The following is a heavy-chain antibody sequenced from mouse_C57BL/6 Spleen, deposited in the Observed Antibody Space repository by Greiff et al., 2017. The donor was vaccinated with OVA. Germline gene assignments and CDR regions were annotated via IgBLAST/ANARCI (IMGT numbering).Heavy chain of an antibody. J-gene: IGHJ2*01. CDR2: IDPETGGT. D-gene: IGHD1-1*01. Sequence: QVQLKQSGAELVRPGASVTLSCKASGYTFTDYEMHWVKQTPVHGLEWIGAIDPETGGTAYNQKFKGKAILTADKSSSTAYMELRSLTSEDSAVYYCTRWGTVVATNYWGQGTTLTVSS. CDR3: TRWGTVVATNY. V-gene: IGHV1-15*01. CDR1: GYTFTDYE.